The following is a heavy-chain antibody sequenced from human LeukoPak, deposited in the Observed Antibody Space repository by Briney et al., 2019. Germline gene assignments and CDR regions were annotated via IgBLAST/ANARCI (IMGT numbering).Heavy chain of an antibody. J-gene: IGHJ4*02. CDR2: IWYDGSNK. CDR3: ESDLGVPGKYLDY. D-gene: IGHD1-1*01. V-gene: IGHV3-33*01. Sequence: VAVIWYDGSNKYYADSVKGRFTISRDNSKNTLYLQMKSLRADATAVNYCESDLGVPGKYLDYWGLGTLVTVSS.